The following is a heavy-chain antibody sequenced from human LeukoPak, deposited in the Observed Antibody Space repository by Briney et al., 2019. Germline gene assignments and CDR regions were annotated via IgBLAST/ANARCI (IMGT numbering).Heavy chain of an antibody. CDR1: GFTFSTFA. J-gene: IGHJ5*02. D-gene: IGHD2-8*02. CDR2: IFPSGGEI. Sequence: GGSLRLSCEASGFTFSTFAMIWVRQPPGKGLEWVSSIFPSGGEIHYADSVRGRFTISRDNSKSTLSLQMNSLRAEDTAIYYCATYRQVLLPFETWGQGTLVTVSS. CDR3: ATYRQVLLPFET. V-gene: IGHV3-23*01.